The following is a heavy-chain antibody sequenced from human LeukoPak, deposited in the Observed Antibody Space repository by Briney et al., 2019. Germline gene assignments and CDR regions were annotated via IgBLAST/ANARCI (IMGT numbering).Heavy chain of an antibody. CDR2: ISSSGDTI. CDR1: GFTFSDYY. CDR3: ARDQRYFASGLPDAFDV. V-gene: IGHV3-11*04. Sequence: GGSLRLSCAASGFTFSDYYMAWIRQAPGKGLEWLSYISSSGDTIYDADSVKGRFTISRDNAKNSLYLQMSSLRVDDTAVYYCARDQRYFASGLPDAFDVWGQGTVVAVSS. J-gene: IGHJ3*01. D-gene: IGHD3-10*01.